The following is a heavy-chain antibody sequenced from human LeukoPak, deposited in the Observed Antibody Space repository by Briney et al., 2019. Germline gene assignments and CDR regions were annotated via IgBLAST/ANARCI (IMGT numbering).Heavy chain of an antibody. Sequence: SETLSLTCTVSGGSISSSSYYWGWVRQPPGKGLEWIGSIYYSGSTYYNPSLKSRVTISVDTSKNQFSLKLSSVTAADTAVYYCARAYSSSWYFNWFDPWGQGTLVTVSS. V-gene: IGHV4-39*07. D-gene: IGHD6-13*01. CDR1: GGSISSSSYY. CDR3: ARAYSSSWYFNWFDP. CDR2: IYYSGST. J-gene: IGHJ5*02.